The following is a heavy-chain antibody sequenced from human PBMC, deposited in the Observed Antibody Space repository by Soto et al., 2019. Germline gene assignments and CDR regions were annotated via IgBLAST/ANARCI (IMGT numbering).Heavy chain of an antibody. J-gene: IGHJ4*02. D-gene: IGHD3-22*01. V-gene: IGHV1-69*01. CDR1: GGIFSNYV. CDR3: ARRYYNSSGYFDY. Sequence: QVQLVQSGAEVKKPGSSVKVACKASGGIFSNYVLNWVRQAPGQGLEWMGGIILIFGTGNYAQKFQGRVTITADESTTTASMELRGLRSEDTAVYYCARRYYNSSGYFDYWGQGTLVTVSS. CDR2: IILIFGTG.